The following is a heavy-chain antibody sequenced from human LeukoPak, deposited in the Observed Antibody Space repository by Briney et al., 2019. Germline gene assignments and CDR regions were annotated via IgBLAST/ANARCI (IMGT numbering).Heavy chain of an antibody. CDR1: GGSISSSSHH. V-gene: IGHV4-39*01. J-gene: IGHJ4*02. CDR3: TGEHSSSSGY. Sequence: SETLSLTCTVSGGSISSSSHHWGWIRQPPGKGLEWIGSIYYSGTTYYSPSLKSRVTISVDTSKNQFSLKLTSVTAADTAVYYCTGEHSSSSGYWGQGTLVTVSS. D-gene: IGHD6-6*01. CDR2: IYYSGTT.